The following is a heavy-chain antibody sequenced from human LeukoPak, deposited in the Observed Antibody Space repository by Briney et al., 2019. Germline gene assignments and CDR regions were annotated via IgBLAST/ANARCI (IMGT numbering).Heavy chain of an antibody. CDR2: ISGSGGST. CDR3: ARGQYYYASGDFDY. V-gene: IGHV3-23*01. CDR1: GFTFSSYG. Sequence: GGTLRLSCAASGFTFSSYGMSWVRQAPGKGLEWVSAISGSGGSTYYADSVKGRFTITRDNTKNSLYLQMKDLRAEDTAVYYCARGQYYYASGDFDYWGQGTLVTVSS. D-gene: IGHD3-10*01. J-gene: IGHJ4*02.